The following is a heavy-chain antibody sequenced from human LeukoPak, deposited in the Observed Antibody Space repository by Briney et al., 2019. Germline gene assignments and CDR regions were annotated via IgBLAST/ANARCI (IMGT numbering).Heavy chain of an antibody. V-gene: IGHV1-69*04. J-gene: IGHJ4*02. D-gene: IGHD2-2*01. CDR2: IIPILGIA. CDR1: GYTFSHYG. Sequence: GASVKVSCKASGYTFSHYGVNWVRQAPGQGLEWMGRIIPILGIANYAQKFQGRVTITADKSTSTAYMELSSLRSDDTAVYYCARSAGSIVVVPAAMGYWGQGTLVTVSS. CDR3: ARSAGSIVVVPAAMGY.